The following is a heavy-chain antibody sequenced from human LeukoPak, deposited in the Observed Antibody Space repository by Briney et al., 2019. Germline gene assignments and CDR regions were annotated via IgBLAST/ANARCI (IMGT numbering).Heavy chain of an antibody. CDR3: ARFDGSSDYFDY. V-gene: IGHV4-59*08. J-gene: IGHJ4*02. CDR2: IYYSGST. Sequence: SETLSLTCTVSGGSISSYYWSWIRQPPGKGLEWIGYIYYSGSTNYNPPLKSRVTISVDTSKNQFSLKLSSVTAADTAVYYCARFDGSSDYFDYWGQGTLVTVSS. D-gene: IGHD3-10*01. CDR1: GGSISSYY.